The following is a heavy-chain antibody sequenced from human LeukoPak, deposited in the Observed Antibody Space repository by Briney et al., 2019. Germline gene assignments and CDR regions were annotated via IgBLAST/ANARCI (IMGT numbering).Heavy chain of an antibody. V-gene: IGHV3-48*03. D-gene: IGHD1-26*01. CDR1: GFTFSSYE. CDR2: ISSSGSTI. J-gene: IGHJ4*02. Sequence: GGSLRLSCAASGFTFSSYEMNWVRQAPGKGLEWVSYISSSGSTIYYADSVKGRFTTYRDNAKNSLYLQMNSLRAEDTAVYYCASVYSGSTGDYWGQGTLVTVSS. CDR3: ASVYSGSTGDY.